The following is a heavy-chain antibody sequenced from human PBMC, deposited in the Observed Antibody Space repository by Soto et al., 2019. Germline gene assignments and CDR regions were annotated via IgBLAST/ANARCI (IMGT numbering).Heavy chain of an antibody. V-gene: IGHV4-4*02. CDR2: IHHSGSP. Sequence: QVQLQESGPGLVRPSGTVSLTCAVSGLSISSGDWWSWVRQPPGKGLEWIGEIHHSGSPNYNPSLKSRVTLSVVPSKDLFSLTLISVTAADTAFYYCARDQGSHPGDWGQGTLVSVSS. J-gene: IGHJ4*02. D-gene: IGHD6-13*01. CDR3: ARDQGSHPGD. CDR1: GLSISSGDW.